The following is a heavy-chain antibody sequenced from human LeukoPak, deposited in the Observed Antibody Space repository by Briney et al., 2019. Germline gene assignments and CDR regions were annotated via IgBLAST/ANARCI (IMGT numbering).Heavy chain of an antibody. Sequence: ASVKVSCKVSGYTLTELSMHWVRQAPGKGLEWMGGFDPEDGETIYAQKFQGRVTMTEDTSTDTAYMELSSLRSEDTAVYYCARGPASSSSWLDYYYYYMDVWGKGTTVTISS. D-gene: IGHD6-13*01. V-gene: IGHV1-24*01. CDR2: FDPEDGET. CDR1: GYTLTELS. CDR3: ARGPASSSSWLDYYYYYMDV. J-gene: IGHJ6*03.